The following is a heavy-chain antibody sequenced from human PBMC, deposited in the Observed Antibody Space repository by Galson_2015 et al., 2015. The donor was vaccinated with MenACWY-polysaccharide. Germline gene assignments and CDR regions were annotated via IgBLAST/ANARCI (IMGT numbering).Heavy chain of an antibody. CDR3: ASYSTGDGGYFDY. V-gene: IGHV6-1*01. CDR1: GDSVSSKSAA. D-gene: IGHD7-27*01. J-gene: IGHJ4*02. CDR2: TYYRSKWFT. Sequence: CAISGDSVSSKSAAWNWIRQSPSRGLERLGRTYYRSKWFTEYAVSVKSRIAVNPDTSRNQFSLQLKSVTPEDTAVYYCASYSTGDGGYFDYWGQGTLVTVSS.